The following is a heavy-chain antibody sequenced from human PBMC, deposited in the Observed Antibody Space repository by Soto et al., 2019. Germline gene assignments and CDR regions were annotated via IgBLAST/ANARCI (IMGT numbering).Heavy chain of an antibody. Sequence: SYPLSLTCDFSGDSYSISTYSWSWIRQPPGKALQWIGFIYQSGVTSYNPSLASRVSISLDRSNNQCSLKLKSVTAADTAVYFCAGMPYTSGLRFDPWGPGTLVTVSS. J-gene: IGHJ5*02. V-gene: IGHV4-30-2*01. CDR2: IYQSGVT. CDR3: AGMPYTSGLRFDP. D-gene: IGHD6-19*01. CDR1: GDSYSISTYS.